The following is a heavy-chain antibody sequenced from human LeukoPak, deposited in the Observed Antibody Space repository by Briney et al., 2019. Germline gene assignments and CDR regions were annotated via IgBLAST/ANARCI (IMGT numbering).Heavy chain of an antibody. J-gene: IGHJ6*02. CDR2: ISSSSSTI. V-gene: IGHV3-48*01. Sequence: GGSLRLSCAASGFTFSSYSMNWVRQAPGKGLEWVSYISSSSSTIYYADSVKGRFTISRDSAKNSLYLQMNSLRAEDTAVYYCARDSHGSGSYYSYYYYYGMDVWGQGTTVTVSS. D-gene: IGHD3-10*01. CDR1: GFTFSSYS. CDR3: ARDSHGSGSYYSYYYYYGMDV.